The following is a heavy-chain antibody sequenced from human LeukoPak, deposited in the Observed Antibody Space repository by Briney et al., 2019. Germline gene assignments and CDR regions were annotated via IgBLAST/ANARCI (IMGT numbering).Heavy chain of an antibody. J-gene: IGHJ3*02. CDR3: AKGLPPGGAKVVAVI. D-gene: IGHD3-22*01. CDR1: GFTFNNYA. V-gene: IGHV3-23*01. CDR2: ISGSGGST. Sequence: GGSLRLSCAASGFTFNNYAMDWVRQAPGKGLEWVSAISGSGGSTYYADSVKGRFTISRDNSKNTLYLQMNSLRAEDTAVYYCAKGLPPGGAKVVAVIWGQGTMVTVSS.